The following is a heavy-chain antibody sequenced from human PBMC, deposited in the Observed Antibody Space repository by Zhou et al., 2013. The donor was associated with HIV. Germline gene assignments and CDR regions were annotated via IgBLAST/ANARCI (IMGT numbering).Heavy chain of an antibody. V-gene: IGHV4-34*01. CDR1: GGSFSGYY. D-gene: IGHD2-2*01. CDR3: ATRYQLLSRAFDI. CDR2: INHSGST. Sequence: VQLQQWGAGLLKPSETLSLTCAVYGGSFSGYYWSWIRQPPGKGLEWIGEINHSGSTNYNPSLKSRVTISVDTSKNQFSLKLSSVTAADTAVYYCATRYQLLSRAFDIWGQGTMVHRLF. J-gene: IGHJ3*02.